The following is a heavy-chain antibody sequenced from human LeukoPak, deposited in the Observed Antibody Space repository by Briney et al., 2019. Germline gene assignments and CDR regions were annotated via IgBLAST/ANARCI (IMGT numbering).Heavy chain of an antibody. V-gene: IGHV1-18*04. CDR1: GYTFTSYG. Sequence: ASVKVSCKASGYTFTSYGISWVRQAPGQGLEWMGWISNYNGNTKSARKFQGRVTMTTDTSTNTAYMELRSLTSDDAAMYYCARVRDSGYDENDYWGQGTLVTVSS. D-gene: IGHD5-12*01. CDR2: ISNYNGNT. J-gene: IGHJ4*02. CDR3: ARVRDSGYDENDY.